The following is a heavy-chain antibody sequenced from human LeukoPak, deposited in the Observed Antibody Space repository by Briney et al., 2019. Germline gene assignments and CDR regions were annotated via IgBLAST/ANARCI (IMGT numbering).Heavy chain of an antibody. J-gene: IGHJ4*02. Sequence: GSVKVSCKASGYTFTGYCMHWVRQAPGQGLEWMGWINPNSGGTNYAQKFQGRVTMTRDTSISTAYMELSRLRSDDTAVYYCARGGLRYFDWFLLIDYWGQGTLVTVSS. CDR2: INPNSGGT. CDR3: ARGGLRYFDWFLLIDY. CDR1: GYTFTGYC. D-gene: IGHD3-9*01. V-gene: IGHV1-2*02.